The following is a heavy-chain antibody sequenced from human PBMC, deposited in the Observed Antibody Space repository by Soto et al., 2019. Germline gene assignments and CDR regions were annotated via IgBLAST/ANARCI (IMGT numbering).Heavy chain of an antibody. V-gene: IGHV1-18*01. CDR1: GYTFTSYG. D-gene: IGHD2-2*01. CDR2: ISAYNGNT. CDR3: ARSPLTVVPAAHRYYYYYMDV. J-gene: IGHJ6*03. Sequence: QVQLVQSGAEVKKPGASVKVSCKASGYTFTSYGISWVRQAPGQGLEWMGWISAYNGNTNYAQKLQGRVTMTTDTSTSTAYMELRSLRSDDTAVYYCARSPLTVVPAAHRYYYYYMDVWGNGTTVTVSS.